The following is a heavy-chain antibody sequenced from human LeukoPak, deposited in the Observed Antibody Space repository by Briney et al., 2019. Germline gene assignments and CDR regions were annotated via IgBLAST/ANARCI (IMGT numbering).Heavy chain of an antibody. CDR2: MNPNSGNT. V-gene: IGHV1-8*03. D-gene: IGHD5-12*01. Sequence: ASAKVSCKASGYTFTSYDINWVRQATGQGLEWMGWMNPNSGNTGYAQKFQGRVTITRNTSISTAYMELSSLRSEDTAVYYCARGRVKSGSRGNWFDPWGQGTLVTVSS. J-gene: IGHJ5*02. CDR3: ARGRVKSGSRGNWFDP. CDR1: GYTFTSYD.